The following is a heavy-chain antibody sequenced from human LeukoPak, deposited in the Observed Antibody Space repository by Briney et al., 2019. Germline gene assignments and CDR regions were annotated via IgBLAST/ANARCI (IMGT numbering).Heavy chain of an antibody. V-gene: IGHV4-39*07. Sequence: PSQTLSLTCTVSGGSISSSSYYWGWIRQPPGKGLEWIGSIYYSGSTYYNPSLKSRVTISVDTSKNQFSLKLSSVTAADTAVYYCARVCVYDSSGYQPQYYFDYWGQGTLVTVSS. J-gene: IGHJ4*02. CDR2: IYYSGST. CDR1: GGSISSSSYY. CDR3: ARVCVYDSSGYQPQYYFDY. D-gene: IGHD3-22*01.